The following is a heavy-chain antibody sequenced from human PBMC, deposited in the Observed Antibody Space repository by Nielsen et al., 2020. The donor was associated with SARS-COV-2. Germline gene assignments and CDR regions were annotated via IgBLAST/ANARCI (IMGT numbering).Heavy chain of an antibody. D-gene: IGHD3-10*01. Sequence: GESLKISCAASGFTFSNAWMSWVRQAPGKGLEWVGRIKSKTDGGTTDYAAPVKGRFTISRDNSKNTLYLQMNGLRVEDTAVYYCARVGASYRNSYGLDVWGQGTTVTVSS. V-gene: IGHV3-15*01. CDR1: GFTFSNAW. CDR2: IKSKTDGGTT. CDR3: ARVGASYRNSYGLDV. J-gene: IGHJ6*02.